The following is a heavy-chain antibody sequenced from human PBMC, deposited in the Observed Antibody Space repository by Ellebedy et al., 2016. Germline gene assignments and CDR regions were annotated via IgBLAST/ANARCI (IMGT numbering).Heavy chain of an antibody. V-gene: IGHV3-23*01. Sequence: GGSLRLSXAASGFTFSNYLMTWVRQAPGKGLEWVSVIRAGGGSAYYADSVKGRFTISRDNSNNTLYLQMNSLRAEDTAVYYCAKGSSGWYFLTFDYWGQGTLVTVSS. D-gene: IGHD6-19*01. CDR3: AKGSSGWYFLTFDY. CDR1: GFTFSNYL. CDR2: IRAGGGSA. J-gene: IGHJ4*02.